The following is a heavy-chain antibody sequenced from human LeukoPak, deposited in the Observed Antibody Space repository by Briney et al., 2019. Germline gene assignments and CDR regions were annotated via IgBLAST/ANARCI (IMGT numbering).Heavy chain of an antibody. Sequence: GSLRLSCAASGFTFSSYAMSWVRQAPGKGLEWVSAISGSGGSTYYADSVKGRFTISRDNSKNTLYLQMNSLRAEDTAVYYCARARLGYGAIGYWGQGTLVTVSS. V-gene: IGHV3-23*01. CDR3: ARARLGYGAIGY. J-gene: IGHJ4*02. D-gene: IGHD4-17*01. CDR2: ISGSGGST. CDR1: GFTFSSYA.